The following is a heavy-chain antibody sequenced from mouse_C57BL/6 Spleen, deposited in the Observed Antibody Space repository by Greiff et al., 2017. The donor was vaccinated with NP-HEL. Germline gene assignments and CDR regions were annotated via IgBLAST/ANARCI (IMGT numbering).Heavy chain of an antibody. D-gene: IGHD1-1*01. CDR2: IYPSDSET. CDR3: ARQGSGSSYGFAY. CDR1: GYTFTSYW. V-gene: IGHV1-61*01. Sequence: QVQLQQPGAELVRPGSSVKLSCKASGYTFTSYWMDWVKQRPGQGLEWIGNIYPSDSETHYNQKFKDKATLTVAKSSSTAYMQLSSLTSADSAVYYCARQGSGSSYGFAYWGQGTLVTVSA. J-gene: IGHJ3*01.